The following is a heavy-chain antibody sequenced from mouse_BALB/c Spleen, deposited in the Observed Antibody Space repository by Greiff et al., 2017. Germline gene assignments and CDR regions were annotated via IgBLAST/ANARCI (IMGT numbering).Heavy chain of an antibody. J-gene: IGHJ4*01. V-gene: IGHV2-9*02. CDR1: GFSLTSYG. D-gene: IGHD1-2*01. Sequence: VQLVESGPGLVAPSQSLSITCTVSGFSLTSYGVHWVRQPPGKGLEWLGVIWAGGSTNYNSALMSRLSISKDNSKSQVFLKMNSLQTDDTAMYYCARDEALLRFYAMDYWGQGTSVTVSS. CDR3: ARDEALLRFYAMDY. CDR2: IWAGGST.